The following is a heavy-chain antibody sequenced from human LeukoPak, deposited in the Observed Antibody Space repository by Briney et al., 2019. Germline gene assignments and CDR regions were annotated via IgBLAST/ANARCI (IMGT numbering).Heavy chain of an antibody. CDR3: AATPSDILTGYYLDAFDI. Sequence: SQTLSLTCTVSGGSISSYYWSWIRQPAGKGLEWIGRIYTSGSTNYNPSLKSRVTMSVDTSKNQFSLKLSSVTAADTAVYYCAATPSDILTGYYLDAFDIWGQGTMVTVSS. J-gene: IGHJ3*02. CDR1: GGSISSYY. D-gene: IGHD3-9*01. V-gene: IGHV4-4*07. CDR2: IYTSGST.